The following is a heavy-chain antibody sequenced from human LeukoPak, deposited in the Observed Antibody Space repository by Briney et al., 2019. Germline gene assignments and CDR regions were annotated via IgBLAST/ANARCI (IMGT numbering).Heavy chain of an antibody. CDR3: AREHRYCSGGSCSRRGAFDI. Sequence: SETLSLTCAVYGGSFSGYYWSWIRQPPGKGLEWIGEINHSGSTNYNPSLKSRVTISVDTSKNQFSLKLSSVTAADTAVYYCAREHRYCSGGSCSRRGAFDIWGQGTMVTVSS. D-gene: IGHD2-15*01. V-gene: IGHV4-34*01. CDR1: GGSFSGYY. J-gene: IGHJ3*02. CDR2: INHSGST.